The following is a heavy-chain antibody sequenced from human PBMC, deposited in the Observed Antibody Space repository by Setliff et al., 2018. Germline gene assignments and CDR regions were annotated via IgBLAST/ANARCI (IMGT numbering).Heavy chain of an antibody. CDR1: GDSITSGSDY. CDR3: ARYIPSAGCFDP. J-gene: IGHJ5*02. CDR2: IYTTGNT. V-gene: IGHV4-61*02. Sequence: SETLSLTCAVSGDSITSGSDYWNWIRQPAGKGLECIGRIYTTGNTNYNPSLKSRVTISVDTSKKQFSLMLTSVTAADTAVYYCARYIPSAGCFDPWGQGALVTSPQ. D-gene: IGHD2-21*01.